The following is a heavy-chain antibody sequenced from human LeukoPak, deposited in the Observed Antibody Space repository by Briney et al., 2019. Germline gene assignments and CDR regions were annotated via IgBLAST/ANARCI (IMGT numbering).Heavy chain of an antibody. D-gene: IGHD2-15*01. CDR1: GYTFTGYY. CDR3: ARDEAASRDNALDM. Sequence: ASVKVSCKTSGYTFTGYYMHWVRQAPGQGLEWMGCNNPNGATDYAQKFQGRVTMTRDTSISTAYMDLSSLRSDDTAVYCCARDEAASRDNALDMWGQGTMVTVSS. CDR2: NNPNGAT. J-gene: IGHJ3*02. V-gene: IGHV1-2*02.